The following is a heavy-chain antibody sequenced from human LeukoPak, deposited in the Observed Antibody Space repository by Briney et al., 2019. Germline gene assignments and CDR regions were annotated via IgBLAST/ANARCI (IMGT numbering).Heavy chain of an antibody. CDR2: INPSGGST. V-gene: IGHV1-46*01. CDR1: GYTFTSYY. CDR3: ARVGDSSGYYYANYDYYYMDV. J-gene: IGHJ6*03. Sequence: SVKVSCKASGYTFTSYYMHWVRQAPGQGLEWMGIINPSGGSTSYAQKFQGRVTMTRDTSTSTVYMELSSLRSEDTAVYYCARVGDSSGYYYANYDYYYMDVWGKGTTVTVSS. D-gene: IGHD3-22*01.